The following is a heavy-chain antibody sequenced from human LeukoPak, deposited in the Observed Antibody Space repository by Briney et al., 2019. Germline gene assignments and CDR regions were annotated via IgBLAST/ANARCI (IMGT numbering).Heavy chain of an antibody. D-gene: IGHD3-10*01. CDR1: GGSISSYY. CDR3: ARLSWNGSGLDV. V-gene: IGHV4-59*01. Sequence: PSETLSLTCTVSGGSISSYYWSWIRQPPGKGLEWIGYIYYSGSTNYNPSLKSRVTISVDTSKNQFSLKLSSVTAADTAVYYCARLSWNGSGLDVWGQGTTVTVSS. CDR2: IYYSGST. J-gene: IGHJ6*02.